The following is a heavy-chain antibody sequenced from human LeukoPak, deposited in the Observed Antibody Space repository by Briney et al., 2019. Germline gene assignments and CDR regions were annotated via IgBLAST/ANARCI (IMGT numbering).Heavy chain of an antibody. V-gene: IGHV3-30*04. CDR2: ISYDGSNK. Sequence: GGSLRLSCAASGFTLSSYVMHWVRQAPGKGLQWVAVISYDGSNKYYADSVKGRFTISRDNSKNTLYLQMNSLRAEDTAVYYCARDQRCSGGSCYSGLGYWGQGTLVTVSS. D-gene: IGHD2-15*01. CDR1: GFTLSSYV. CDR3: ARDQRCSGGSCYSGLGY. J-gene: IGHJ4*02.